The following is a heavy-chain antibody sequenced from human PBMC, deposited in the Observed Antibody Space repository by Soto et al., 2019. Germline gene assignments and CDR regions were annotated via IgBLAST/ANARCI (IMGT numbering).Heavy chain of an antibody. J-gene: IGHJ5*02. V-gene: IGHV1-69*01. D-gene: IGHD2-2*01. CDR3: ARRGYCSSTSCYMNWFDP. CDR2: IIPIFGTA. Sequence: QVQLVQSGAEVKKPGSSVKVSCKASGGTFSSYAISWVRQAPGQGLEWMGGIIPIFGTANYAQKFQGRVTITADESTGTAYMELSSLRSEDTAVYYCARRGYCSSTSCYMNWFDPWGQGTLVTVSS. CDR1: GGTFSSYA.